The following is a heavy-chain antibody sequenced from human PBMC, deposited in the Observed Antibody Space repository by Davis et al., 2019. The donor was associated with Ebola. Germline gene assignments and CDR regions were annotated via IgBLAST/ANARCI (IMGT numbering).Heavy chain of an antibody. CDR2: INPNSGCT. CDR1: GYTFTGYY. V-gene: IGHV1-2*04. D-gene: IGHD3-16*01. CDR3: ARGRGDTVRWFDP. J-gene: IGHJ5*02. Sequence: AASVKVSCKASGYTFTGYYMHWVRQAPGQGLEWMGWINPNSGCTNYAQKFQGWVTMTRDTSISTVYMELSSLRYEDTAVYYCARGRGDTVRWFDPWGQGTLVTVSS.